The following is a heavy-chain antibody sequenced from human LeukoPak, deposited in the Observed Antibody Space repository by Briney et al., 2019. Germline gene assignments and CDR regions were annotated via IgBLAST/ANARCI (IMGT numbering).Heavy chain of an antibody. D-gene: IGHD4-17*01. CDR3: AKDNDAYGDSYFDS. CDR1: GFSFSNYG. J-gene: IGHJ4*02. Sequence: PGRSLRLSCAASGFSFSNYGFHWVSQTPGKGLECVAVIWHDGSHAYYSDSVKGRFTISRDNAKNTVYLQMDSLRVEDTAIYYCAKDNDAYGDSYFDSWGQGTLVTVSS. CDR2: IWHDGSHA. V-gene: IGHV3-33*06.